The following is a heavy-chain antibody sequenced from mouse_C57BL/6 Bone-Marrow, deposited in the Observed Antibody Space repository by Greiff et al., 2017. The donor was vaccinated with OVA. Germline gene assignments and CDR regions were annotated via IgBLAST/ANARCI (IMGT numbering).Heavy chain of an antibody. V-gene: IGHV5-6*02. Sequence: EVKLVESGGDLVKPGGSLKLSCAASGFTFSSYGMSWVRQTPDKRLEWVATISSGGSYTYYPDSVKGRFTISRDNAKNTLYLQMSSLKSEDTAMYYCANYYGSSHQAWFADWGQGTLVTVSA. J-gene: IGHJ3*01. D-gene: IGHD1-1*01. CDR3: ANYYGSSHQAWFAD. CDR1: GFTFSSYG. CDR2: ISSGGSYT.